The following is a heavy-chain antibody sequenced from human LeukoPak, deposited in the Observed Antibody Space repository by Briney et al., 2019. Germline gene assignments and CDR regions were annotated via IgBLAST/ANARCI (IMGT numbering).Heavy chain of an antibody. CDR3: AREVIAAAGTGWFDP. Sequence: GGSLRLSCAASGFTFNSYAMSWVRQAPGKGLVWVSRIHIDGSSTTYADSVKGRFTISRDNSKNTLYLQMNSLRAEDTAVYYCAREVIAAAGTGWFDPWGQGTLVTVSS. V-gene: IGHV3-74*01. J-gene: IGHJ5*02. CDR2: IHIDGSST. D-gene: IGHD6-13*01. CDR1: GFTFNSYA.